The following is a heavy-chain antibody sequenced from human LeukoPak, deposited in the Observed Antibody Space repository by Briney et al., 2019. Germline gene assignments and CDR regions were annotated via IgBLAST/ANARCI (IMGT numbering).Heavy chain of an antibody. CDR1: GGSISSGGYY. V-gene: IGHV4-31*03. J-gene: IGHJ6*02. CDR3: ARDGYSYGNLYYYYGMDV. CDR2: IYYSGST. D-gene: IGHD5-18*01. Sequence: SETLSLTCTVSGGSISSGGYYWSWIRQHPGKGLEWIGYIYYSGSTYYNPSLKSRVTISVDTSKNQFSLKLSSVTAADTAVYYCARDGYSYGNLYYYYGMDVWGQGTTVTVSS.